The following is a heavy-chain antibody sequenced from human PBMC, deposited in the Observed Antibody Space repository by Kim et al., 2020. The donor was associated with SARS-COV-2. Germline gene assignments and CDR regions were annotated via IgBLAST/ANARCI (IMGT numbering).Heavy chain of an antibody. V-gene: IGHV4-34*01. Sequence: SETLSLTCAVYGGSFSGYYWSWIRQPPGKGLEWIGEINHSGSTNYNPSLKSRVTISVDTSKNQFSLKLSSVTAADTAVYYCARVPPAWWLRGYFDYWGQG. CDR2: INHSGST. J-gene: IGHJ4*02. CDR1: GGSFSGYY. D-gene: IGHD5-12*01. CDR3: ARVPPAWWLRGYFDY.